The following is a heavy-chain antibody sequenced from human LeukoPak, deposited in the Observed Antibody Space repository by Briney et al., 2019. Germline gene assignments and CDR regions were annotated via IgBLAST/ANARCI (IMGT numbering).Heavy chain of an antibody. CDR1: GFTFSSYA. J-gene: IGHJ4*02. D-gene: IGHD6-6*01. CDR3: ARLISTSSSRFSDY. CDR2: ISISGENT. V-gene: IGHV3-23*01. Sequence: GGSLRLSCAASGFTFSSYAMSWVRQAPGKGLEWVSAISISGENTYYADSVKGRFTISRDTSRNALYLQMHSLRAEDTAVYYCARLISTSSSRFSDYWGQGTLVTVSS.